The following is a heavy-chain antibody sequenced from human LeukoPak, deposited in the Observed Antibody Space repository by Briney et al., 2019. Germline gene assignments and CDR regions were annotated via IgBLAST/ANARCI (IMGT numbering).Heavy chain of an antibody. Sequence: GRSLRLSCAASGFTFSSYAMHWVRQAPGKGLEWVAVISYDGSNKYYADSVKGRFTISRDNSKNTLYLQMNSLRAEDTAVYYCARDRGGSYYDLYYWGQGTLVTVSS. V-gene: IGHV3-30-3*01. D-gene: IGHD1-26*01. J-gene: IGHJ4*02. CDR1: GFTFSSYA. CDR2: ISYDGSNK. CDR3: ARDRGGSYYDLYY.